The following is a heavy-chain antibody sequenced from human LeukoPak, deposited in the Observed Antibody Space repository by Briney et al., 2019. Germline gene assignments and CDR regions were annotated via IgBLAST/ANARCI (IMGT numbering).Heavy chain of an antibody. CDR1: GFTFSSYW. CDR2: IKQDGSEK. V-gene: IGHV3-7*01. J-gene: IGHJ5*02. Sequence: GGSLRLSCAASGFTFSSYWMSWVRQAPGKGLEWVANIKQDGSEKYYVDSVKGRFTISRDNAKNSLYLQMNSLRAEDTAVYYCARAPLPWNHVDWFDPWGQGTLVTVSS. CDR3: ARAPLPWNHVDWFDP. D-gene: IGHD1-14*01.